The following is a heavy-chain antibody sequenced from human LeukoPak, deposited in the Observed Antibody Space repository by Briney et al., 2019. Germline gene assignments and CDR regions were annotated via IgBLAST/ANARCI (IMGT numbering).Heavy chain of an antibody. D-gene: IGHD6-13*01. V-gene: IGHV1-46*01. CDR3: ARVGEESWTYYFDY. J-gene: IGHJ4*02. Sequence: ASVKVSCKASGYTFSNYYMHWVRQAPGQGLEWMGIFNPSGGSTNYAQKFQGRVTITADESTSTAYMELSSLRSEDTAVYYCARVGEESWTYYFDYWGQGTLVTVSS. CDR1: GYTFSNYY. CDR2: FNPSGGST.